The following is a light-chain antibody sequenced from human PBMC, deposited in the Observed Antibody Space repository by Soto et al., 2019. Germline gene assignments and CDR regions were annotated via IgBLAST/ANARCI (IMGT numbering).Light chain of an antibody. CDR3: EQRRSCLFLT. V-gene: IGKV3-11*01. J-gene: IGKJ4*01. CDR1: QTVSRY. CDR2: YAS. Sequence: VLTQSPATLSLSPGERATLSCRASQTVSRYLAWYQQKPGQAPRLLIYYASNRAAGVPARFSGSGSGTDYTLSISILAPEDFKFYYCEQRRSCLFLTFAGGTKVEI.